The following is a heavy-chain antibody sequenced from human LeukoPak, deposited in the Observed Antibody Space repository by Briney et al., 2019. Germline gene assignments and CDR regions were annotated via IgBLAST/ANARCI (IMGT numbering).Heavy chain of an antibody. CDR2: IYYSGST. CDR1: GGSISSSSYY. D-gene: IGHD6-19*01. CDR3: ATSSGWYPGAFDI. V-gene: IGHV4-39*07. Sequence: PSETLSLTCTVSGGSISSSSYYWGWIRQPPGKGLEWIGSIYYSGSTYYNPSLKSRVTISVDTPKNQFSLKLSSVTAADTAVYYCATSSGWYPGAFDIWGQGTMVTVSS. J-gene: IGHJ3*02.